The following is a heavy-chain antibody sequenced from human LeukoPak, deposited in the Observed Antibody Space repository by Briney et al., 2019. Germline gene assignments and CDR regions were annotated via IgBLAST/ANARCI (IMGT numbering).Heavy chain of an antibody. J-gene: IGHJ6*02. CDR2: ISGSGGST. CDR1: GFTFSSYA. Sequence: GGSLRLSCAASGFTFSSYAMNWDRQAPGKGLEWVSGISGSGGSTYYADSVKGRFTISRDDSKNTLYLQMNSLRAEDTAIYYCAKDIRGDYYYYYVLDVWGQGTTVTVSS. D-gene: IGHD7-27*01. CDR3: AKDIRGDYYYYYVLDV. V-gene: IGHV3-23*01.